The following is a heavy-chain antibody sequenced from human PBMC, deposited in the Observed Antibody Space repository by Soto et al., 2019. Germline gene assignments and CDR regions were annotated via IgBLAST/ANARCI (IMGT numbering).Heavy chain of an antibody. V-gene: IGHV1-58*01. D-gene: IGHD3-16*01. CDR2: IVVGSGNT. CDR3: AARGSPALGDDDYYYYGMDV. Sequence: QMQLVQSWPEVKKPGTSVKVSCKASGFTFTSSAVQWVRQARGQRLEGIGWIVVGSGNTNYAQKFQERVTITRDMSTSTAYMELSSLRSEDTAVYYCAARGSPALGDDDYYYYGMDVWGQGTTVTVSS. CDR1: GFTFTSSA. J-gene: IGHJ6*02.